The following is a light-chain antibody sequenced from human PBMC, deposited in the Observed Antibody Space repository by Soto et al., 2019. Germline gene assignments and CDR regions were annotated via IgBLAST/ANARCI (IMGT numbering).Light chain of an antibody. V-gene: IGKV3-20*01. J-gene: IGKJ5*01. CDR3: HQYGSSPIT. Sequence: TVLTQSPGTLSLSPGERATLSCRASQSVTSNYLAWYQQKPGQAPRLLIYGASSRPTGIPRRFSGSGSGTDFTHTVSRLEPEDFAVYYCHQYGSSPITFGQGTRLEIK. CDR1: QSVTSNY. CDR2: GAS.